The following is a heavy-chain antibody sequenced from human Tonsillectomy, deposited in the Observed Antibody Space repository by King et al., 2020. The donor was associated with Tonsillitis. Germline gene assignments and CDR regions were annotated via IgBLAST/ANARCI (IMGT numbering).Heavy chain of an antibody. D-gene: IGHD2-15*01. Sequence: VTLKESGTALVKPKQTLTLTGTFSGFSISTRGMGLSWIREPPGKAQGWMARMDCAEVKYYRTTLKTKLTISKETSKNQVVLTMTNLDPVDTATYYCARNSGYSTFDYWGQGTLVTVSS. CDR1: GFSISTRGMG. J-gene: IGHJ4*02. CDR3: ARNSGYSTFDY. V-gene: IGHV2-70*10. CDR2: MDCAEVK.